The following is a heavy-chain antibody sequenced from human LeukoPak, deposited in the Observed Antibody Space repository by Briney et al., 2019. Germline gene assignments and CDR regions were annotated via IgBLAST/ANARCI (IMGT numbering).Heavy chain of an antibody. CDR1: GGSISSGDYY. V-gene: IGHV4-30-4*01. D-gene: IGHD2-2*01. J-gene: IGHJ4*02. CDR2: IYYSGST. Sequence: KPSETLSLTCSVSGGSISSGDYYWSWIRQPPGKGLEWIGHIYYSGSTDYNPSLKSRVIISVDTSKNQFSLKLNSVTAADTAVYYCARQPIVVVPTAIFYYFDYWGQGTLVTVSS. CDR3: ARQPIVVVPTAIFYYFDY.